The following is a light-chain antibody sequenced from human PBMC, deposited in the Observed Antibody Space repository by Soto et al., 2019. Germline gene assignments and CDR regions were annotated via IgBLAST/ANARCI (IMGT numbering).Light chain of an antibody. Sequence: DIQMTQSPSSLSASVGDRVTITCRASQAIRNSLAWYQQKPGKVPSLLIYAASTLQPGVPPRFSGSGSGTDFTLTISSLQPEDVATYYCQKYFSAPFPFGPGTKLGIK. CDR2: AAS. J-gene: IGKJ3*01. CDR3: QKYFSAPFP. CDR1: QAIRNS. V-gene: IGKV1-27*01.